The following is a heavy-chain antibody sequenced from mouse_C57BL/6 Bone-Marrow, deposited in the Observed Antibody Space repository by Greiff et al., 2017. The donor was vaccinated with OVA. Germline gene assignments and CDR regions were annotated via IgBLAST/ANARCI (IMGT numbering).Heavy chain of an antibody. D-gene: IGHD4-1*01. CDR3: AREGGTGPFAY. V-gene: IGHV1-69*01. J-gene: IGHJ3*01. CDR2: IDPSDSYT. Sequence: QVQLQQPGAELVMPGASVKLSCKASGYTFTSYWMHWVKQRPGQGLEWIGEIDPSDSYTNYNQKFKGKSTLTVDKSSSTAYMQLSSLTSDDSAVYYCAREGGTGPFAYWGQGTLVTVSA. CDR1: GYTFTSYW.